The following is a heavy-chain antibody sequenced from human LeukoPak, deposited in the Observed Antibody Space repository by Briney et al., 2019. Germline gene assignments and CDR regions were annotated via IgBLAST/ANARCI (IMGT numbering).Heavy chain of an antibody. J-gene: IGHJ4*02. CDR3: ARASSGYCSGGSCYSDY. CDR2: INTNSGGT. CDR1: GYTFTGYY. V-gene: IGHV1-2*02. Sequence: ASVKVSCKASGYTFTGYYMHWVRQAPGQGLEWMGWINTNSGGTNYAQKFQGRVTMTRDTSISTAYMELSRLRSDDTAVYYCARASSGYCSGGSCYSDYWGQGTLVTVSS. D-gene: IGHD2-15*01.